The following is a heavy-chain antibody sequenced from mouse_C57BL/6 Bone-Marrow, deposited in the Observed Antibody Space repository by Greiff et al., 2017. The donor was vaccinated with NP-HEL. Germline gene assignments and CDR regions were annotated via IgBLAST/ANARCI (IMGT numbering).Heavy chain of an antibody. Sequence: EVQLVESGGGLVKPGGSLKLSCAASGFTFSSYAMSWVRQTPEKRLEWVATISDGGSYTYYPDNVKGRFTISRDNAKNNLYLQMSHLKSEDTAMYYCARAAYSNYPYAMDYWGQGTSVTVSS. D-gene: IGHD2-5*01. V-gene: IGHV5-4*01. CDR3: ARAAYSNYPYAMDY. J-gene: IGHJ4*01. CDR2: ISDGGSYT. CDR1: GFTFSSYA.